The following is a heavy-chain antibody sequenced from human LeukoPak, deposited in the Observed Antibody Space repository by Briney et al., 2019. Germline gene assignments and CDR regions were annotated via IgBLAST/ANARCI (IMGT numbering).Heavy chain of an antibody. J-gene: IGHJ4*02. CDR2: ISGSSAST. CDR3: AVGSYYFDY. CDR1: GFTFSTYA. Sequence: PGGSLRLSCAASGFTFSTYAMNWVRQAPGKGLEWVSGISGSSASTYYADSVKGRFTISRGNSKNTLYVQMNSLRAEDTAVYYCAVGSYYFDYWGQGTLVTVSS. D-gene: IGHD3-10*01. V-gene: IGHV3-23*01.